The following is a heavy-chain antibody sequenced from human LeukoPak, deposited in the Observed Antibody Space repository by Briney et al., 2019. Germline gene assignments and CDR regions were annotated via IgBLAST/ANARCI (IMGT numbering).Heavy chain of an antibody. Sequence: SVKVSCKASGGTFSSYAISWVRQAPGQGLEWMGGIIPIFGTANYAQKFQGRVTMTRNTSISTAYMELSSLRSEDTAVYYCARGSGAQSDYWGQGTLVTVSS. V-gene: IGHV1-69*05. J-gene: IGHJ4*02. CDR2: IIPIFGTA. CDR1: GGTFSSYA. CDR3: ARGSGAQSDY.